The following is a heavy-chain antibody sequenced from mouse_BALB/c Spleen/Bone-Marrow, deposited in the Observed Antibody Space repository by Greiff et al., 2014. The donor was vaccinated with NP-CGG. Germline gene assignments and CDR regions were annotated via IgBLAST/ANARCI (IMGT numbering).Heavy chain of an antibody. D-gene: IGHD2-4*01. V-gene: IGHV7-3*02. J-gene: IGHJ2*01. Sequence: EVQVVESGGGLVQPGGSLRLSCATSGFTFTDYFMTWVRQPPGKALEWLGFIRNKANGYTTEYSASVKGRFTISRNNSQSILYLQMNTLRAEDSATYYCARGYYDDDWGQGTTLTVSA. CDR1: GFTFTDYF. CDR2: IRNKANGYTT. CDR3: ARGYYDDD.